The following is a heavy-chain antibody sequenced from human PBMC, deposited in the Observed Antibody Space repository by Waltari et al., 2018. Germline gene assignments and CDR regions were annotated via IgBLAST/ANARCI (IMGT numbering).Heavy chain of an antibody. CDR2: SSHSGST. CDR1: GYSISSGYY. V-gene: IGHV4-38-2*02. D-gene: IGHD4-17*01. CDR3: ARDLFPQYDYGDAGWYFDL. Sequence: QVQLQESGPGLVKPSETLSLTCAVSGYSISSGYYWGWIRQPPGTGLEWIGSSSHSGSTYYDPSLKSRGTISVDTSKNQFSLKLSSVTAADTAVYYCARDLFPQYDYGDAGWYFDLWGRGTLVTVSS. J-gene: IGHJ2*01.